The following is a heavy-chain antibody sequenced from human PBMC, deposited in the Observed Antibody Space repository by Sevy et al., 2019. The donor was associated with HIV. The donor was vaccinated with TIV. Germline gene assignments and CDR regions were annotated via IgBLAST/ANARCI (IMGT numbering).Heavy chain of an antibody. J-gene: IGHJ6*02. CDR3: AKRRVQSGLSGGGANYGMDV. CDR1: GFTFNNYA. V-gene: IGHV3-23*01. D-gene: IGHD2-8*02. Sequence: GGSLRLSCAASGFTFNNYAMNWVRQAPGKGLEWVSVISGSGSYTYYADSVTGRFIISRDNSRNTLYLQMNSLRAEDTAIYYCAKRRVQSGLSGGGANYGMDVCGRGTTVTVSS. CDR2: ISGSGSYT.